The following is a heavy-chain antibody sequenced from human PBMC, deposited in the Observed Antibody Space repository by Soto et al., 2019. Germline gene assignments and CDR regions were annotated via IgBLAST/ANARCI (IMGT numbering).Heavy chain of an antibody. Sequence: VELVASGGGVVRPGGSLRLSCAASGFRFDDFGMSWVRQAPGKGLEWVSGITWNSGSTGYADSVKGRFRISRDNAKNSLYLQMDSLRAEDTAFYYCARDGGVAVAVDAFDLWGQGTMVTVSS. CDR2: ITWNSGST. CDR1: GFRFDDFG. CDR3: ARDGGVAVAVDAFDL. V-gene: IGHV3-20*04. J-gene: IGHJ3*01. D-gene: IGHD6-19*01.